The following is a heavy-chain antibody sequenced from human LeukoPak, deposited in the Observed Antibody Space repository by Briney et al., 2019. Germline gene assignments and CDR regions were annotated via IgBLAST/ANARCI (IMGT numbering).Heavy chain of an antibody. CDR3: VRDLIIVDTPGDDFDF. Sequence: PGVSLRLFCAASGFTYSSYWMHWVRHAPGKGLMWVSRITPDGGYTRYADSVKGRFTIYRDNDKNTLYLQMNSLRAEDTAVYYCVRDLIIVDTPGDDFDFWGQGTLVTVSS. V-gene: IGHV3-74*01. D-gene: IGHD3-22*01. CDR1: GFTYSSYW. CDR2: ITPDGGYT. J-gene: IGHJ4*02.